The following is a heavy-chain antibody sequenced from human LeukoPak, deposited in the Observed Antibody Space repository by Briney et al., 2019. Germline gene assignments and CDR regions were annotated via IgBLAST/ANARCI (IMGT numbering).Heavy chain of an antibody. CDR3: ARDLRYYGSGSYFDY. J-gene: IGHJ4*02. V-gene: IGHV1-46*01. D-gene: IGHD3-10*01. CDR1: GYTFTSYY. CDR2: IDPSGGST. Sequence: ASVKVSCKASGYTFTSYYMHWVRQAPGQGLEWMGIIDPSGGSTSYAQKFQGRVTMTRDTSTSTVYMELSSLRSEDTAVYYCARDLRYYGSGSYFDYWGQGTLVTASS.